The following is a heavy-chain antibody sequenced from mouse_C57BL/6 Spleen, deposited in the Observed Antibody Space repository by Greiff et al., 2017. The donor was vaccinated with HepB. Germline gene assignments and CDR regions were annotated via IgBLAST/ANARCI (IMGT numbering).Heavy chain of an antibody. D-gene: IGHD1-1*01. J-gene: IGHJ2*01. Sequence: VKLQQPGAELVKPGASVKLSCKASGYTFTSYWMHWVKQRPGQGLEWIGMIHPNSGSTNYNEKFKSKATLTVDKSSSTAYMQLSSLTSEDSAVYYCASYYGSSQPHYFDYWGQGTTLTVSS. CDR1: GYTFTSYW. CDR3: ASYYGSSQPHYFDY. CDR2: IHPNSGST. V-gene: IGHV1-64*01.